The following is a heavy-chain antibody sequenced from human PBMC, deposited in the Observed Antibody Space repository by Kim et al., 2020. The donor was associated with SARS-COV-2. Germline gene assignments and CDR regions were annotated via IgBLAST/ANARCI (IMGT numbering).Heavy chain of an antibody. CDR3: VGDELPGS. J-gene: IGHJ5*02. Sequence: GGEKNYVDSVRGRCSISRDKGKNSLYLQMNSLRVEDAAMYYCVGDELPGSWGQGTLVTVSS. CDR2: GGEK. V-gene: IGHV3-7*03. D-gene: IGHD2-21*01.